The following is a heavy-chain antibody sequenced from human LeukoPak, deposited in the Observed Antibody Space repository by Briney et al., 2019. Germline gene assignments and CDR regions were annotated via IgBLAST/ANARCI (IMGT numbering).Heavy chain of an antibody. CDR1: GGSISSYF. D-gene: IGHD3-10*01. Sequence: PSETLPLTCTVSGGSISSYFWSWIRQPPGKGLEWIGYIYYSGSTNYNPSLKSRVTISVDTSKNQFSLKLSSVTAADTAVYYCARDYHGSGSYWFDPWGQGTLVTVSS. CDR2: IYYSGST. CDR3: ARDYHGSGSYWFDP. V-gene: IGHV4-59*01. J-gene: IGHJ5*02.